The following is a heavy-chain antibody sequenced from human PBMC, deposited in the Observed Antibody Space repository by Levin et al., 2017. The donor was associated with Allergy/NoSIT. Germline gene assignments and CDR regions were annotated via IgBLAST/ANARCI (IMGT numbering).Heavy chain of an antibody. D-gene: IGHD3-10*01. CDR1: GGSFSGYY. CDR3: ARAGITMVQGVTRRFKLVNWFDP. Sequence: RSSETLSLTCAVYGGSFSGYYWSWIRQPPGKGLEWIGEINHSGSTNYNPSLKSRVTISVDTSKNQFSLKLSSVTAADTAVYYCARAGITMVQGVTRRFKLVNWFDPWGQGTLVTVSS. V-gene: IGHV4-34*01. J-gene: IGHJ5*02. CDR2: INHSGST.